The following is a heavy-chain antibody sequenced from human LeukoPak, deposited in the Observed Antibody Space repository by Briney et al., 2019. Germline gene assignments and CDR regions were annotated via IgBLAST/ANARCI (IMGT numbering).Heavy chain of an antibody. CDR1: GESFRGYY. CDR3: ARGRYYGSGRHQNVRVNWFGP. J-gene: IGHJ5*02. V-gene: IGHV4-34*01. CDR2: INHSGST. Sequence: SETPSLTCAVYGESFRGYYWSWTRQPPGKGQEWIGEINHSGSTNYNPTLKSRVTISVDTSKNQFSLNLSSVTAADTAVYRCARGRYYGSGRHQNVRVNWFGPWGQGTPVTVSS. D-gene: IGHD3-10*01.